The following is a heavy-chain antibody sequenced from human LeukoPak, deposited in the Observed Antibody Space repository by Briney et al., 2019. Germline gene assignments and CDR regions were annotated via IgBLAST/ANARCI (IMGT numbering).Heavy chain of an antibody. D-gene: IGHD5-18*01. V-gene: IGHV4-39*07. CDR1: GGSISSSSYY. Sequence: SETLSLTCTVSGGSISSSSYYWGWIRQPPGKGLEWIGSIYYSGSTYYNPSLKSRVTISVDTSKNQFSLKLSSVTAADTAVYYCARHRYNKNWFDPWGQGTLVTVSS. J-gene: IGHJ5*02. CDR3: ARHRYNKNWFDP. CDR2: IYYSGST.